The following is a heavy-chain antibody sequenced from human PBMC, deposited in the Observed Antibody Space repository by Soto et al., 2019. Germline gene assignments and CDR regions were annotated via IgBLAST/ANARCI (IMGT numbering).Heavy chain of an antibody. CDR2: ISYTGNT. Sequence: TLSLTCSVSGDSLNSGGHYWSWVRQNSRKGLEWIGCISYTGNTYYNPSLKSRVSISAGTSKNQFSLRLSSVTDADTAVYYCTRDSNDGFEVWGQGTMVTVSS. CDR1: GDSLNSGGHY. CDR3: TRDSNDGFEV. J-gene: IGHJ3*01. V-gene: IGHV4-31*03.